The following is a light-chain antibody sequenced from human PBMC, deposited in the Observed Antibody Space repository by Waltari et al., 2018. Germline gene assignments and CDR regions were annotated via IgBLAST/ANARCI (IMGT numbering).Light chain of an antibody. CDR3: QQYYIPPWT. CDR2: DAS. V-gene: IGKV3-15*01. J-gene: IGKJ1*01. Sequence: EIVMTQSPATLSVSPGERATLSCRASQSVRSNLAWYQQKPGQTPRLLIYDASTRATGIPARFSGSGSGTDFTLTISSLQAEDAAFYYCQQYYIPPWTFGQGTKVEI. CDR1: QSVRSN.